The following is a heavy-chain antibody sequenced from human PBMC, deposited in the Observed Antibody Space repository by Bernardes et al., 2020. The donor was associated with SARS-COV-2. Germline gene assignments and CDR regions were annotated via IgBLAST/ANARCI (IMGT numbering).Heavy chain of an antibody. CDR2: INAGSGNT. CDR1: GYTFTSYA. D-gene: IGHD3-22*01. CDR3: ARALYGSYDSPYYFDY. V-gene: IGHV1-3*01. J-gene: IGHJ4*02. Sequence: ASVKVSCKASGYTFTSYAMHWVRQAPGQRLEWMGWINAGSGNTKYSQIFQGRVTITRDTSANTAYMELSSLRSEDTAVFYCARALYGSYDSPYYFDYWGQGTLVTVSS.